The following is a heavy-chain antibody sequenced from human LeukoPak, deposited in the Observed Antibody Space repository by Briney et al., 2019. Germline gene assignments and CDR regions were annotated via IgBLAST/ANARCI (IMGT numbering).Heavy chain of an antibody. Sequence: GASVKVSCRAFGYTFPTYGINWVRQAPGQGLEWMGWISAYNGNTNYAQKLQGRVTMTTDTSTSTAYMELRSLKSDDTAVYYCARSGGWTPSKRWNNWFDPWGQGTLVTVSS. J-gene: IGHJ5*02. CDR2: ISAYNGNT. V-gene: IGHV1-18*01. CDR3: ARSGGWTPSKRWNNWFDP. D-gene: IGHD3/OR15-3a*01. CDR1: GYTFPTYG.